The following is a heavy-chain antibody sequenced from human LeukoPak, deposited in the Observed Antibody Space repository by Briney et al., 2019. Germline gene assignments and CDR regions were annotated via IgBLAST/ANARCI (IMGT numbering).Heavy chain of an antibody. CDR1: GGSISSGDYY. CDR3: ARLGSRQSYYYFDY. V-gene: IGHV4-30-4*01. Sequence: SETLSLTCTVSGGSISSGDYYWSWIRQPPGKGLEWIGYIYYSGSTNYNPSLKSRVTISVDTSKNQFSLKLSSVTAADTAVYYCARLGSRQSYYYFDYWGQGTLVTVSS. CDR2: IYYSGST. D-gene: IGHD3-10*01. J-gene: IGHJ4*02.